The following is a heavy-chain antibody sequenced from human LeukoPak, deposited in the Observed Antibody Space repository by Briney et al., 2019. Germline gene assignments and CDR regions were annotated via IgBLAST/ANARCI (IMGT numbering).Heavy chain of an antibody. J-gene: IGHJ4*02. D-gene: IGHD1-26*01. Sequence: PGGSLRLSCAASGFTFRTYWMSWVRQAPGKGLEWVANIKQDGSEKYYVDSVKGRFTISRDNAKNALYLQMSSLRVEDTAVYYCARGRLGANDYWGQGTLVTV. CDR2: IKQDGSEK. CDR1: GFTFRTYW. CDR3: ARGRLGANDY. V-gene: IGHV3-7*01.